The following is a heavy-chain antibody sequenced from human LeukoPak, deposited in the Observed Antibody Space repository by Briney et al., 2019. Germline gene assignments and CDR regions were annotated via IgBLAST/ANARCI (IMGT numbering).Heavy chain of an antibody. V-gene: IGHV4-59*08. CDR2: IYYSGTPY. CDR3: ARLDKHTGSWLPDY. D-gene: IGHD6-13*01. J-gene: IGHJ4*02. Sequence: SETLSLTCTVSGGSISDYYWIGTRLPPGKGLEWIGYIYYSGTPYYYNPSLRSRVTMSVDTSSNQFSLKLSSVTAADTAVYYCARLDKHTGSWLPDYWGQGTLVTVSS. CDR1: GGSISDYY.